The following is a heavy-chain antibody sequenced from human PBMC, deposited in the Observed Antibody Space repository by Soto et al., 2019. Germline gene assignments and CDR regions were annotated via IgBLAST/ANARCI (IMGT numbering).Heavy chain of an antibody. CDR3: ARGSAYYDSSGYYYFGV. V-gene: IGHV1-3*01. CDR2: INAGNGNT. Sequence: QVQLVQSGAEVKKPGASVKVSCKASGYTFTSYAMHWVRQAPGQRLEWMGWINAGNGNTKYSQKFQGRVTITRDTSASTAYMELSSLRSEDTAVYYCARGSAYYDSSGYYYFGVWGQGTLVTVSS. D-gene: IGHD3-22*01. CDR1: GYTFTSYA. J-gene: IGHJ4*02.